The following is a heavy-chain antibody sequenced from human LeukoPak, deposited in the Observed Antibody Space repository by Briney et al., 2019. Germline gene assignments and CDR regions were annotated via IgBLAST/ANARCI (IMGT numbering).Heavy chain of an antibody. V-gene: IGHV4-30-4*08. D-gene: IGHD2-2*01. CDR1: GYSISNGFY. J-gene: IGHJ4*02. CDR2: IYYSGST. Sequence: SETLSLTCNVSGYSISNGFYWGWIRQPPGKGLEWIGYIYYSGSTYYNPSLKSRVTISVDTSKNQFSLKLSSVTAADTAVYYCASYCSSTSCYPNFDYWGQGTLVTVSS. CDR3: ASYCSSTSCYPNFDY.